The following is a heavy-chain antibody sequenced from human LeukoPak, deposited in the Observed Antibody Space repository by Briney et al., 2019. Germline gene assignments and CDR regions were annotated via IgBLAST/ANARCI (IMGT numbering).Heavy chain of an antibody. V-gene: IGHV3-30*02. CDR1: GFTFDDYG. CDR3: AKGGSSSWDYFDY. CDR2: IRYDGNIK. J-gene: IGHJ4*02. Sequence: GGSLRLSCAASGFTFDDYGMHWVRQAPGKGLEWVAFIRYDGNIKHYADSVKGRFTISRDSSKNTLHLQMNSLRPEDTAVYYCAKGGSSSWDYFDYWGQGTLVTVSS. D-gene: IGHD6-13*01.